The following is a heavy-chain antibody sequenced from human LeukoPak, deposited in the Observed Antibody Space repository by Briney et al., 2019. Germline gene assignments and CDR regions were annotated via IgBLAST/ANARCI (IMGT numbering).Heavy chain of an antibody. V-gene: IGHV3-7*01. J-gene: IGHJ4*02. CDR1: GFSLSAYW. D-gene: IGHD3-10*01. CDR3: APDGSGSYYTTDY. Sequence: PGGSLRLSCAASGFSLSAYWMTWVRQAPGKGLEWVANINRDGSQKNHVDSVKGRFTISRDNAENSLFLQMNSLTAEDTAVYYCAPDGSGSYYTTDYWGQGTLVTVSS. CDR2: INRDGSQK.